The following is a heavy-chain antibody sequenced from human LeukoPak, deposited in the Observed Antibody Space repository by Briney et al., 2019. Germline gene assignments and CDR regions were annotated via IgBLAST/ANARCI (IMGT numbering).Heavy chain of an antibody. J-gene: IGHJ4*02. CDR1: GGSISSYY. CDR3: ARVTGYVMEDYFDY. CDR2: IYYSGST. D-gene: IGHD6-13*01. Sequence: PSETQSLTCTVPGGSISSYYWSWLRQPPGKGLEWIGYIYYSGSTNYNPSLKSRVTISVDTSKNQFSLRLSSVTAADTAVYYCARVTGYVMEDYFDYWGQGTLVTVSS. V-gene: IGHV4-59*01.